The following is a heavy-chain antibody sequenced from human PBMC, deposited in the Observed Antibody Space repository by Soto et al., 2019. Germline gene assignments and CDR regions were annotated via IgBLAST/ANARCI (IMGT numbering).Heavy chain of an antibody. CDR3: ARDPLDMTTGHIFDE. CDR1: VYTFISYV. Sequence: SVGLSCQGSVYTFISYVSSCGRVAHRQGLEWMGWISAYNGNTNYAQKLQGRVTMTTDTSKSTAYMELRSLRSDDTAVEDGARDPLDMTTGHIFDEWGQGTLVTFS. D-gene: IGHD4-17*01. V-gene: IGHV1-18*04. CDR2: ISAYNGNT. J-gene: IGHJ4*02.